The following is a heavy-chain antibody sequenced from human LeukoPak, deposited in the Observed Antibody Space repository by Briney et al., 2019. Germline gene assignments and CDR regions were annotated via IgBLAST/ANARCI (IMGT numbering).Heavy chain of an antibody. CDR3: ARRSGIAVAGAFDY. CDR1: GFTFSSYG. D-gene: IGHD6-19*01. V-gene: IGHV3-23*01. CDR2: ISGSGDNT. Sequence: GGTLRLSCAASGFTFSSYGMSWVRQAPGKGLEWVSGISGSGDNTYYADSVKGRFTISRDNSKNTLYLQMNSLRADDTAVYYCARRSGIAVAGAFDYWGQGTLVTVSS. J-gene: IGHJ4*02.